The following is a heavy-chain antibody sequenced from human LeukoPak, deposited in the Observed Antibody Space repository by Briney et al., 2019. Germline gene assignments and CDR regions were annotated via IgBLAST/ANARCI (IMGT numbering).Heavy chain of an antibody. CDR1: GFTFDNYE. CDR3: ARGRLSRGDYGFDY. J-gene: IGHJ4*02. D-gene: IGHD4-17*01. CDR2: ISTSGTTI. V-gene: IGHV3-48*03. Sequence: GGSLRLSCITSGFTFDNYEMNWVRQAPGKGLEWVSYISTSGTTIYYADSVRGRFTISRDTARDSLFLQMNSLRAEDTAVYYCARGRLSRGDYGFDYWGQGTLVTVSS.